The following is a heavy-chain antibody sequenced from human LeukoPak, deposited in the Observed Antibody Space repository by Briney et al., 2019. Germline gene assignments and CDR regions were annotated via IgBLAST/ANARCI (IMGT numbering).Heavy chain of an antibody. CDR2: ISYDGSNK. V-gene: IGHV3-30*18. CDR3: AKDDRYYDSSGYPSA. CDR1: GFTFSDYY. J-gene: IGHJ5*02. D-gene: IGHD3-22*01. Sequence: PGGSLRLSCAASGFTFSDYYMSWIRQAPGKGLEWVAVISYDGSNKYYADSVKGRFTISRDNSKNTLYLQMNSLRAEDTAVYYCAKDDRYYDSSGYPSAWGQGTLVTVSS.